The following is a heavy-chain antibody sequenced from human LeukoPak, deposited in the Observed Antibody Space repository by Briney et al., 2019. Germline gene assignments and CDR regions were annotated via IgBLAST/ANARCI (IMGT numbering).Heavy chain of an antibody. Sequence: PGGSLRLSCAASGFTFSSYEMNWVRQAPGKGLEWVSYVSSSGSTIYYADSVKGRFTISRDNAKNSLYLQMNSLRAEDTAVYYCARDREEYDYWGQGTLVTVSS. CDR2: VSSSGSTI. D-gene: IGHD3-10*01. CDR3: ARDREEYDY. J-gene: IGHJ4*02. V-gene: IGHV3-48*03. CDR1: GFTFSSYE.